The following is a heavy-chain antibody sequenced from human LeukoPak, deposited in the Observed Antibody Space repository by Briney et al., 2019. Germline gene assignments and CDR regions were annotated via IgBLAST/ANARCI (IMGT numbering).Heavy chain of an antibody. J-gene: IGHJ3*02. Sequence: ASVKVSCKASGYTFTGYYMHWVRQAPGQGLEWMGWINPNSGGTNYAQKLQGRVTMTTDTSTSTAYMELRSLRSDDTAVYYCARDPFYYYDSSGYFTDDAFDIWGQGTMVTVSS. D-gene: IGHD3-22*01. V-gene: IGHV1-2*02. CDR2: INPNSGGT. CDR1: GYTFTGYY. CDR3: ARDPFYYYDSSGYFTDDAFDI.